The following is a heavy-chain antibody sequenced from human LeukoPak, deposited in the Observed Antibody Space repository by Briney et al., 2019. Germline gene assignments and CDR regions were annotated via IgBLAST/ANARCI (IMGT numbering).Heavy chain of an antibody. V-gene: IGHV1-8*01. CDR2: MNSNSGNT. CDR1: GYTFTSYD. J-gene: IGHJ5*02. D-gene: IGHD6-19*01. Sequence: ASVKGSCKASGYTFTSYDINWVRQATGQGLEWMGWMNSNSGNTGYAQKFQGRVTMTRNTSISTAYMELSSLRSEDTAVYYCSLRPTPYSSGWYTGAPWGQGTLVTVSS. CDR3: SLRPTPYSSGWYTGAP.